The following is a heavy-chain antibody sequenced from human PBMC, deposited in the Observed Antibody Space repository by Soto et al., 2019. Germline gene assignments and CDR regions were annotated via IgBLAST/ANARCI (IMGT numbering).Heavy chain of an antibody. CDR3: ARESNPITMVRGVIFGFDY. D-gene: IGHD3-10*01. J-gene: IGHJ4*02. Sequence: QTLSLTCAISGDSVSSNSAAWNWIRQSPSRGLEWLGRTYYRSKWYNDYAVSVKSRITINPDTSKNQFSLQLNSVTPEDTAVYYCARESNPITMVRGVIFGFDYWGQGTLVTVSS. CDR1: GDSVSSNSAA. CDR2: TYYRSKWYN. V-gene: IGHV6-1*01.